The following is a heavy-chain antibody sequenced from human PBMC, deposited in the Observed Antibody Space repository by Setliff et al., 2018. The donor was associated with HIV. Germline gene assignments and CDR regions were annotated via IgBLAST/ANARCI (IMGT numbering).Heavy chain of an antibody. D-gene: IGHD2-15*01. CDR2: ISHDGGNK. Sequence: LRLSCAASGFSVSNYYMAWVRQAPGKGLEWVAVISHDGGNKYYADSVKGRFTISRDNSKNKLYLQMNRLRVEDTAVYYCAKDGISGGAYPPYYFDYWGHGTLVTVSS. V-gene: IGHV3-30*18. CDR3: AKDGISGGAYPPYYFDY. J-gene: IGHJ4*01. CDR1: GFSVSNYY.